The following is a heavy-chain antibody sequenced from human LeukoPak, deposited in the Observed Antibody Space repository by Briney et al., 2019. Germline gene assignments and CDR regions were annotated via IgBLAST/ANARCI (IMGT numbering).Heavy chain of an antibody. J-gene: IGHJ4*02. Sequence: PGGSLRLSCAASGSTFSSYWMSWVRQAPGKGLEWVANIKQDGSEKYYVDSVKGRFTISRDNAKNSLYLQMNSLRAEDTAVYYCARGYGSYSPFDYWGQGTLVTVSS. V-gene: IGHV3-7*04. CDR3: ARGYGSYSPFDY. CDR2: IKQDGSEK. CDR1: GSTFSSYW. D-gene: IGHD1-26*01.